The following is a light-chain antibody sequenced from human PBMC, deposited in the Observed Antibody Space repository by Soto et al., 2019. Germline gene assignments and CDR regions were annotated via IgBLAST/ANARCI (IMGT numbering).Light chain of an antibody. Sequence: EIVMTQSPATLSMSPGGRTTLSCGASQSISDTLAWYQQKPGQAPRLLIHGASTRATGFPDRLSGSGSGTDFTLTISSLQSEDFAVYYCQKYNNWPWTFGQGTKVDIK. CDR3: QKYNNWPWT. CDR2: GAS. J-gene: IGKJ1*01. V-gene: IGKV3D-15*01. CDR1: QSISDT.